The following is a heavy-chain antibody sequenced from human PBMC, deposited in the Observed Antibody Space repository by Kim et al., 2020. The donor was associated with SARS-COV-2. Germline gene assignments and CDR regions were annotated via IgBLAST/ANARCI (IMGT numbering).Heavy chain of an antibody. CDR1: GGSFSGYY. CDR2: INHSGST. Sequence: SETLSLTCAVYGGSFSGYYWSWIRQPPGKGLEWIGEINHSGSTNYNPSLKSRVTISVDTSKNQFSLKLSSVTAADTAVYYCARGPRQLLLYREGQYFDYWGQGTLVTVSS. J-gene: IGHJ4*02. V-gene: IGHV4-34*01. CDR3: ARGPRQLLLYREGQYFDY. D-gene: IGHD2-2*02.